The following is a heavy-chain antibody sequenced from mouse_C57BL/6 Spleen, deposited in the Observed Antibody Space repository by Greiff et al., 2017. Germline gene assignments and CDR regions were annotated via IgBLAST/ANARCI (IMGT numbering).Heavy chain of an antibody. Sequence: QVQLQQPGAELVKPGASVKMSCKASGYTFTSYWITWVKQRPGQGLEWIGDIYPGSGSSNYNAKFKSKATLTVDTSSSTAFMQLSGLTTEDSAVYYCARKAYDYGDYWGQGTTLTVSS. V-gene: IGHV1-55*01. CDR2: IYPGSGSS. D-gene: IGHD2-4*01. CDR1: GYTFTSYW. J-gene: IGHJ2*01. CDR3: ARKAYDYGDY.